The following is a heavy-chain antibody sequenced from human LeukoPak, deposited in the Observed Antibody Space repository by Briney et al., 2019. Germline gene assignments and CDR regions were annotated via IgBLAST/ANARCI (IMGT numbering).Heavy chain of an antibody. J-gene: IGHJ4*02. Sequence: GGSLGLSCAASGFTVSSNYMSWVRQAPGKGLEWVSVIYSGGSTYYADSVKGRFTISRDNSKNTLYLQMNSLRAEDTAVYYCARGTVVTDYDFWSGPSPYFDYWGQGTLVTVSS. V-gene: IGHV3-53*01. CDR3: ARGTVVTDYDFWSGPSPYFDY. CDR1: GFTVSSNY. D-gene: IGHD3-3*01. CDR2: IYSGGST.